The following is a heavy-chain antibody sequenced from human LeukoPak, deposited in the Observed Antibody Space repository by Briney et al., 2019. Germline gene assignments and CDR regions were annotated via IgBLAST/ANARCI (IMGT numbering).Heavy chain of an antibody. V-gene: IGHV1-2*02. D-gene: IGHD6-13*01. CDR1: GYTFTGYY. J-gene: IGHJ6*02. CDR3: ARVSRWQLVYYYGMDV. Sequence: GASVKVSCKASGYTFTGYYMHWVRQAPGQGLEWMGWINPNRGGTNYAQKFQGRVTMTRDTSISTAYMELSRLRSDDTAVYYCARVSRWQLVYYYGMDVWGQGTTVTVSS. CDR2: INPNRGGT.